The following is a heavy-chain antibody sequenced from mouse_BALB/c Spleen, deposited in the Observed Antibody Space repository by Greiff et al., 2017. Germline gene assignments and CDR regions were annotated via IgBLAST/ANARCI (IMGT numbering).Heavy chain of an antibody. V-gene: IGHV5-9-4*01. Sequence: EVQGVESGGGLVKPGGSLKLSCAASGFTFSSYAMSWVRQSPEKRLEWVAEISSGGSYTYYPDTVTGRFTISRDNAKNTLYLEMSSLRSEDTAMYYCARRGTTATWFAYWGQGTLVTVSA. CDR3: ARRGTTATWFAY. CDR2: ISSGGSYT. J-gene: IGHJ3*01. CDR1: GFTFSSYA. D-gene: IGHD1-2*01.